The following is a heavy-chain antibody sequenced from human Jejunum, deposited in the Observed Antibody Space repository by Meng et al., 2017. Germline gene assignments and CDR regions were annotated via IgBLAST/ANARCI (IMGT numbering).Heavy chain of an antibody. CDR1: GFTFSNYW. V-gene: IGHV3-74*01. Sequence: GESLKISCAASGFTFSNYWMHWVRQGPGKGLVWVSRIKRDGRSTGYADSVKGRLTISRDNAKNTLYLQMNSLRAEDTAVYYCARESPTLHDAFDIWGQGTMVTVSS. CDR3: ARESPTLHDAFDI. CDR2: IKRDGRST. J-gene: IGHJ3*02.